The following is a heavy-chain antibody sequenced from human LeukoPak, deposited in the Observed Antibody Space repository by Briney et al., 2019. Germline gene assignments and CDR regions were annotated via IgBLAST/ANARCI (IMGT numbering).Heavy chain of an antibody. J-gene: IGHJ4*02. CDR2: LYADGGA. D-gene: IGHD5-12*01. CDR3: ARGRGGYAHFDY. CDR1: GFIVSSNY. V-gene: IGHV3-53*01. Sequence: PGGSLRLSCAASGFIVSSNYMSWVRQAPGKGLQWVTSLYADGGAYYADSVKGRFTISRDNSKNTLYLQINSLRAEDTAVYYCARGRGGYAHFDYWGQGTLVTISS.